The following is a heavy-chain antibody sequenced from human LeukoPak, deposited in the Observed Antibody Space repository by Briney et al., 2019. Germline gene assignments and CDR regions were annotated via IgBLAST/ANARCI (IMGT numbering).Heavy chain of an antibody. CDR1: GGSISSYY. J-gene: IGHJ3*02. D-gene: IGHD1-26*01. V-gene: IGHV4-59*08. CDR3: ARRGATGAFDI. Sequence: SETLFLTCTVSGGSISSYYWSWIRQPPGKGLEWIGYIYYSGSTNYNPSLKSRVTISVDTSKNQFSLKLSSVTAADTAVYYCARRGATGAFDIWGQGTMVTVSS. CDR2: IYYSGST.